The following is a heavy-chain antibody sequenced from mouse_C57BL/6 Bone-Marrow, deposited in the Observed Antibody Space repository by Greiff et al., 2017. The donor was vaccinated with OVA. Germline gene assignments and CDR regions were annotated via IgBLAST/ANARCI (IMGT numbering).Heavy chain of an antibody. Sequence: QVQLQQSGAELVKPGASVKISCKASGYAFSSYWMNWVKQRPGKGLEWIGQIYPGDGDTNYNGKFKGKATLTADKSSSTAYMQLSSLTSEDSAVYVCATPIYYGNLDWYFDVWGTGTTVTVSS. V-gene: IGHV1-80*01. CDR3: ATPIYYGNLDWYFDV. J-gene: IGHJ1*03. CDR1: GYAFSSYW. D-gene: IGHD2-1*01. CDR2: IYPGDGDT.